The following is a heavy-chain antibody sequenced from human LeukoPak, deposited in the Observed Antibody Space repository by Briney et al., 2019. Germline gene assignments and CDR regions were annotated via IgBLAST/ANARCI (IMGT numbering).Heavy chain of an antibody. CDR2: INHSGST. Sequence: SETLSLTCAVYGGSFSGYYWSWIRQPPGKGLEWIGEINHSGSTNYNPSLKSRVTISVDTSKNQFSLNLSSVTAADTAMYYCARDRSPEGYYDSSHWDYYHGMDVRGQGTTVTVSS. J-gene: IGHJ6*02. D-gene: IGHD3-22*01. CDR1: GGSFSGYY. CDR3: ARDRSPEGYYDSSHWDYYHGMDV. V-gene: IGHV4-34*01.